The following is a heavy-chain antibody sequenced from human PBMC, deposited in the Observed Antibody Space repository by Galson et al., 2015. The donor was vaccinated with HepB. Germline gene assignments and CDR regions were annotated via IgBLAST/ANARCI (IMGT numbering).Heavy chain of an antibody. CDR3: ARDVDSSGYYGYGMDV. D-gene: IGHD6-19*01. CDR1: GFTFSSYA. J-gene: IGHJ6*02. CDR2: ISYDGSNK. V-gene: IGHV3-30*04. Sequence: SLRLSCAASGFTFSSYAMHWVRQAPGKGLEWVAVISYDGSNKYYTDSVKGRFTISRDNSKNTLYLQMNSLRAEDTAVYYCARDVDSSGYYGYGMDVWGQGTTVTVSS.